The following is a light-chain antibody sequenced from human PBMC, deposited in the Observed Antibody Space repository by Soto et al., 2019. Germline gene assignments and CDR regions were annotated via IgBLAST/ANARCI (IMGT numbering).Light chain of an antibody. V-gene: IGLV1-40*01. J-gene: IGLJ3*02. CDR2: GNS. Sequence: QSVLTQPPSVSGAPGQRVTVSCTGSSSNIGAGYDVHWYQQLPGTAPKLLIYGNSNRPSGVPDRFSGSKSGTSASLAITGLQAEDEAYYYCQSYDNTLSGSRVFGRGTKLTVL. CDR3: QSYDNTLSGSRV. CDR1: SSNIGAGYD.